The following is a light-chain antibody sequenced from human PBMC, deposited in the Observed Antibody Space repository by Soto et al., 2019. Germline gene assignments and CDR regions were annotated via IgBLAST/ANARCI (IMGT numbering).Light chain of an antibody. CDR1: SSNIGAGYD. Sequence: QSVLTQPPSVSGAPGQRVTISCTGSSSNIGAGYDVHWYQQLPGKAPKLLIYGNNNRPSGVPDRFSGSKSGTSASLAITGLRADDEADYYCQSYASSLSANCAFGTGTKVTVL. CDR2: GNN. CDR3: QSYASSLSANCA. J-gene: IGLJ1*01. V-gene: IGLV1-40*01.